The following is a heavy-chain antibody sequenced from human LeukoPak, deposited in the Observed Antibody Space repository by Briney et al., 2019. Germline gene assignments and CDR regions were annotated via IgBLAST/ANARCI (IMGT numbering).Heavy chain of an antibody. J-gene: IGHJ5*02. CDR1: GFTFSSYW. V-gene: IGHV3-7*01. D-gene: IGHD5-18*01. Sequence: PGGSLRLSCAASGFTFSSYWMSWVRQAPGKGLEWVANIKQDGNEKYYVDSVKGRFTISRDNAKNSLYLQMNSLRAEDTAVYYCAREGYSYGSKWFDPWGQGTRVTVSS. CDR2: IKQDGNEK. CDR3: AREGYSYGSKWFDP.